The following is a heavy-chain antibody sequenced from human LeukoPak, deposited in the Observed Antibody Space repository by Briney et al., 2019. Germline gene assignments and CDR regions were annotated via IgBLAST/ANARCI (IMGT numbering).Heavy chain of an antibody. Sequence: SVKVSCKASGGTFSSYAISWVRQAPGQGLEWMGRIIPIFGTANYAQKFQGRVTITTDESTSTAYMELSSLRSEDTAVYYCARDCGYSYGYFDYWGQGPLVTVSS. CDR2: IIPIFGTA. CDR3: ARDCGYSYGYFDY. V-gene: IGHV1-69*05. CDR1: GGTFSSYA. D-gene: IGHD5-18*01. J-gene: IGHJ4*02.